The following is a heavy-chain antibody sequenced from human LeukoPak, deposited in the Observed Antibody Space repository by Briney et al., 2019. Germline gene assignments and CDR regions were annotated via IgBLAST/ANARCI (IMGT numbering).Heavy chain of an antibody. J-gene: IGHJ4*02. CDR1: GGSISSYY. CDR2: IYSRGST. CDR3: ARGFEYFDY. Sequence: PSETLSLTCTVSGGSISSYYWNWFRQPPGKGLEWIGYIYSRGSTKYNPSLKSRVTISLDTSKNQFSLKLSSVTAADTAVYYCARGFEYFDYWGQGTLVTVSS. D-gene: IGHD2/OR15-2a*01. V-gene: IGHV4-59*01.